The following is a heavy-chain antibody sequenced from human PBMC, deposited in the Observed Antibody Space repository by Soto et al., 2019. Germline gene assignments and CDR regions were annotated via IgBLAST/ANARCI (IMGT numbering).Heavy chain of an antibody. D-gene: IGHD6-6*01. CDR1: GGSISSYY. CDR2: IYYSGST. J-gene: IGHJ6*04. V-gene: IGHV4-59*01. CDR3: ARVMERQLLDV. Sequence: SETLSLTCTVSGGSISSYYWSWIRQPPGKGLEWIGYIYYSGSTNYNPSLKSRITISVDTSKNQFSLKLSSVTAADTAVYYCARVMERQLLDVWGKGTTVTVSS.